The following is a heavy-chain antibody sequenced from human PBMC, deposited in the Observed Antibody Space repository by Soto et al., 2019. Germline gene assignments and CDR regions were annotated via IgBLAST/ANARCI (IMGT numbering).Heavy chain of an antibody. CDR1: GFTFSNYG. Sequence: EVQLLQSGGGLVQPGGSLRLSCAASGFTFSNYGMRWVRQAPGKGLEWVSAISRSGESTFYADSVKGRFTISRDNSKNTLSLQMNSLRVEDTAVYYCAKDLFSAMVTPFDYWGQGNLVTVSS. D-gene: IGHD5-18*01. CDR2: ISRSGEST. V-gene: IGHV3-23*01. J-gene: IGHJ4*02. CDR3: AKDLFSAMVTPFDY.